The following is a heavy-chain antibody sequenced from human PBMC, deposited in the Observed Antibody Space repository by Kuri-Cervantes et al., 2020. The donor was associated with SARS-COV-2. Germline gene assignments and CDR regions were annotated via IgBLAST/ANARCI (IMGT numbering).Heavy chain of an antibody. CDR1: GFTFSTYD. CDR2: IWNDGSNK. J-gene: IGHJ4*02. D-gene: IGHD3-10*01. V-gene: IGHV3-33*08. CDR3: ARDVGYSGSDY. Sequence: GGSLRLSCAASGFTFSTYDMYWVRQAPGKGLEWVAFIWNDGSNKYYADSVKGRFTISRDNSKNTLYLQMDSLRGDDTAVYYCARDVGYSGSDYWGQGTLVTVSS.